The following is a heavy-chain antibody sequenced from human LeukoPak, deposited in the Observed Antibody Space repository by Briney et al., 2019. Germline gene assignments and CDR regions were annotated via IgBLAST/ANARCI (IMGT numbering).Heavy chain of an antibody. CDR2: ISAYNGNT. V-gene: IGHV1-18*01. D-gene: IGHD3-3*01. Sequence: ASVKVSCKASGYTFTSYGISWVRQAPGQGLEWMGWISAYNGNTNYAQKLQGRVTVTTDTSTSTAYMELRSLRSDDTAVYYCARVLYYDFWSGYYHNNLIDYWGQGTLVTVSS. CDR3: ARVLYYDFWSGYYHNNLIDY. J-gene: IGHJ4*02. CDR1: GYTFTSYG.